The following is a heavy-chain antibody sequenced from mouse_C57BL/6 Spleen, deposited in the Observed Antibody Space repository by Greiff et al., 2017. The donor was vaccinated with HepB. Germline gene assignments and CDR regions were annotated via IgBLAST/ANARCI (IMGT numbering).Heavy chain of an antibody. CDR2: IDPSDSET. D-gene: IGHD4-1*02. CDR1: GYTFTSYW. CDR3: ARRGPNWICDY. J-gene: IGHJ2*01. V-gene: IGHV1-52*01. Sequence: QVQLQQPGAELVRPGSSVKLSCKASGYTFTSYWMHWVKQRPIQGLEWIGNIDPSDSETHYNQKFKDKATLTVAKSSSTAYMQLSSLTSEDSAVYYCARRGPNWICDYWGQGTTLTVSS.